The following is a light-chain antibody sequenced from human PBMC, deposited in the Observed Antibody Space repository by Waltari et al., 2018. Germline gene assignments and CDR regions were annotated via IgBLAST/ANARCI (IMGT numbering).Light chain of an antibody. Sequence: DIQMTQSPSTLSASVGDRVTITCRASQSISGWLAWYQQKPGNAPKLLIYQAFTLESGVPSSFSGSGSGTYFTLTISSLQPDDFATYFCQQYNSPPTFGQGTKVEIK. CDR3: QQYNSPPT. J-gene: IGKJ1*01. CDR2: QAF. CDR1: QSISGW. V-gene: IGKV1-5*03.